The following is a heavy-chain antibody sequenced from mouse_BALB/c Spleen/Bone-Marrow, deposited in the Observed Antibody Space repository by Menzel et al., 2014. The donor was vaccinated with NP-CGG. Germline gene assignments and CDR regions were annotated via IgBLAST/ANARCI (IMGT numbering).Heavy chain of an antibody. Sequence: QVQLQQSGPGLVQPSQSLSITCTVSGFSLTYYGVHWVRQPPGKGLERLGVIWTGGNRDYNAAFKSRLSISMDNSKTQVFFKMNSLQADDTAIYCGARKAGDYYAMGYWGQGTSVTVSS. CDR1: GFSLTYYG. CDR2: IWTGGNR. V-gene: IGHV2-4*02. D-gene: IGHD3-3*01. CDR3: ARKAGDYYAMGY. J-gene: IGHJ4*01.